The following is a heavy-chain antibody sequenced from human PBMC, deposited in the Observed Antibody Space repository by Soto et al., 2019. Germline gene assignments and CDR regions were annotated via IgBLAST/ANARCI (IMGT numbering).Heavy chain of an antibody. CDR1: GYSFTRYG. CDR3: AMVDVYVTPSPQDV. CDR2: INTYTDNT. V-gene: IGHV1-18*01. D-gene: IGHD3-16*01. Sequence: ASVKVSCKASGYSFTRYGIAWARQAPAQGLEWMGWINTYTDNTNYAQNLQGRVTLTTDTSTSTAYMELTSLRSNDTAIYYCAMVDVYVTPSPQDVWGQGTTVTVS. J-gene: IGHJ6*02.